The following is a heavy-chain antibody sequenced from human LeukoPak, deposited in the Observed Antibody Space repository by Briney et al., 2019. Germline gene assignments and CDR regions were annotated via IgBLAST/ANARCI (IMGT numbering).Heavy chain of an antibody. Sequence: AASVKVPCKAPGYTFTNYYIHWVRQAPGQGLEWMGRIIPIFGTKNYAQKFQGRVTITTDESTSTAYMELSSLRSEDTAVYYCARNRGGFYDSSGYYYFDYWGQGTLVTVSS. V-gene: IGHV1-69*05. CDR1: GYTFTNYY. CDR2: IIPIFGTK. D-gene: IGHD3-22*01. CDR3: ARNRGGFYDSSGYYYFDY. J-gene: IGHJ4*02.